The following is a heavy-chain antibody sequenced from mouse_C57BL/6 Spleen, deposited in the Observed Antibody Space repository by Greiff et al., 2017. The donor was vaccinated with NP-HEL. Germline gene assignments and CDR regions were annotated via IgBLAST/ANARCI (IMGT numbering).Heavy chain of an antibody. CDR2: IDPSDSYT. CDR1: GYTFTSYW. CDR3: ARREDYGSSFFAY. V-gene: IGHV1-50*01. D-gene: IGHD1-1*01. Sequence: QVQLQQPGAELVKPGASVKLSCKASGYTFTSYWMQWVKQRPGQGLEWIGEIDPSDSYTNYNQKFKGKATLTVDTSSSTAYMQLSSLTSEDSAVYYCARREDYGSSFFAYWGQGTLVTVSA. J-gene: IGHJ3*01.